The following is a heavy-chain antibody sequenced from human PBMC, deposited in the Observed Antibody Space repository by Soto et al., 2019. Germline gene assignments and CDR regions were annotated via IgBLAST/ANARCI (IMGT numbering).Heavy chain of an antibody. V-gene: IGHV5-51*01. CDR3: ARLQGYYDTSGYSVADY. CDR2: IYPRDSDT. Sequence: PGESLKISCKGSGYSFTSNWIGWVRQMPGKGLEWMGIIYPRDSDTRYSPSFQGQVTISVDKSITTAYLQWTSLKASDTAMYYCARLQGYYDTSGYSVADYWGQGTLVTVSS. D-gene: IGHD3-22*01. J-gene: IGHJ4*02. CDR1: GYSFTSNW.